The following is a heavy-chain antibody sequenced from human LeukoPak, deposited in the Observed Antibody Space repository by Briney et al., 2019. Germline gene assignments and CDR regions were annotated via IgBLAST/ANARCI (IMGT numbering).Heavy chain of an antibody. J-gene: IGHJ3*02. CDR3: AREDMWAFDM. D-gene: IGHD2-15*01. CDR2: IKPDGSDN. CDR1: GFTFSHYC. Sequence: GGSLRLSCVASGFTFSHYCMSWVRQAPGKGLEWVANIKPDGSDNYYVDSVKGRFPISGDNAKNTLYLQMDSLRGEDTAVYYCAREDMWAFDMWGQGTMVTVSS. V-gene: IGHV3-7*01.